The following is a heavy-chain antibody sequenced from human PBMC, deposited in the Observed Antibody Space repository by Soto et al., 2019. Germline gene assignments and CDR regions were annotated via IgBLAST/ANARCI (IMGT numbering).Heavy chain of an antibody. J-gene: IGHJ6*03. D-gene: IGHD6-6*01. Sequence: ASVKVSCKASGYTFTSYDINWVRQATGQGLEWMGWMNPNSGNTGYAQKFQGRVTMTRNTSISTAYMELSSLRSEDTAVYYCARVLSIAARSGRLARPDYYYYMDVWGKGTTVTVSS. CDR1: GYTFTSYD. CDR2: MNPNSGNT. V-gene: IGHV1-8*01. CDR3: ARVLSIAARSGRLARPDYYYYMDV.